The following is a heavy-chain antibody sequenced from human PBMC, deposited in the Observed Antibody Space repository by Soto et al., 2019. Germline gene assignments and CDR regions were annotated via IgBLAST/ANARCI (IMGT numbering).Heavy chain of an antibody. CDR1: GGTFSSYA. Sequence: SVKVSCKASGGTFSSYAISWVRQAPGQGLERMGGIIPIFGTANYAQKFQGRVTITADKSTSTAYMELSSLRSEDTAVYYCTRGPPRVQWFDPWGLGTLVTVSS. CDR2: IIPIFGTA. V-gene: IGHV1-69*06. CDR3: TRGPPRVQWFDP. J-gene: IGHJ5*02.